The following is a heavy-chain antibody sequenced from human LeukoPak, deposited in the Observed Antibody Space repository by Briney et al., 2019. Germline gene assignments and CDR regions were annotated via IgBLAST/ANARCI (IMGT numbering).Heavy chain of an antibody. J-gene: IGHJ4*02. CDR1: GYTFSSYA. CDR2: ISYDGSNK. D-gene: IGHD5-24*01. Sequence: PGGSLRLSCAASGYTFSSYAMHWVRQAPGKGLEWVAVISYDGSNKYYADSLKGRFTISRDNSKNTLYLQMNSLRAEDTAVYYCARTIRIAEIPANFDYWGQGTLVTASS. CDR3: ARTIRIAEIPANFDY. V-gene: IGHV3-30-3*01.